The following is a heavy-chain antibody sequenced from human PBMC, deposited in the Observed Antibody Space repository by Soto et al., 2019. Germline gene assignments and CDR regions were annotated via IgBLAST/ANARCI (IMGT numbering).Heavy chain of an antibody. CDR2: IIPIFGTA. V-gene: IGHV1-69*12. D-gene: IGHD5-12*01. CDR3: ARGGRDGYNNWYFDL. J-gene: IGHJ2*01. CDR1: GGTFSSYA. Sequence: QVQLVQSGAEVKKPGSSVKVSCKASGGTFSSYAISWVRQAPGQGLEWMGGIIPIFGTANYAQKFQGRVTITADESTSTADMELSSLRSEDTAVYYCARGGRDGYNNWYFDLWGRGTLVTVSS.